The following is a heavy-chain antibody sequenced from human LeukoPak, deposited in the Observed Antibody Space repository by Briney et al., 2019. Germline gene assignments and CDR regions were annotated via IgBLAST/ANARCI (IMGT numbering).Heavy chain of an antibody. CDR2: IIPIFGTA. CDR1: GGTFSSYA. V-gene: IGHV1-69*05. J-gene: IGHJ4*02. Sequence: SVKVSCKASGGTFSSYAISWVRQAPGQGLEWMGGIIPIFGTANYAQKFQGRVTITTAESTSTAYMELSSLRSEDTAVYYCARDRYYDSSGYHISEYYFDYWGQGTLVTVSS. CDR3: ARDRYYDSSGYHISEYYFDY. D-gene: IGHD3-22*01.